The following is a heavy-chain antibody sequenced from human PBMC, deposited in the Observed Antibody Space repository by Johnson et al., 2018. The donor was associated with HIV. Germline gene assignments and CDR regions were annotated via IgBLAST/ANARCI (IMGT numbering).Heavy chain of an antibody. CDR2: IWSDGSNK. CDR1: GFTFSSFG. J-gene: IGHJ3*02. Sequence: QVQLLESGGGVVQPGRSLRLSCAASGFTFSSFGMHWVRQAPGKGLEWVAVIWSDGSNKYYADAVKGRFTISRDNDKNSMYLQMNSRRAEDTAEYYCARDGAGTGEGLDAFDIWGQGTMVTVSS. CDR3: ARDGAGTGEGLDAFDI. D-gene: IGHD7-27*01. V-gene: IGHV3-33*01.